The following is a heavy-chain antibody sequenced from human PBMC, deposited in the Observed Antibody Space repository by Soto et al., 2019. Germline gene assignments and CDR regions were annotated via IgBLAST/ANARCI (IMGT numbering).Heavy chain of an antibody. V-gene: IGHV3-30*03. CDR1: GFTFSSYG. J-gene: IGHJ6*02. D-gene: IGHD3-10*01. CDR3: ILXFGSGSNEGYYYYGMDV. CDR2: ISYDGSNK. Sequence: GGSLRLSCAASGFTFSSYGMHWVRQAPGKGLEWVAVISYDGSNKYYADSVKGRFTISRDNSKNTLYLQMNSLRAEDTAVYYCILXFGSGSNEGYYYYGMDVWGQGTTVTVSS.